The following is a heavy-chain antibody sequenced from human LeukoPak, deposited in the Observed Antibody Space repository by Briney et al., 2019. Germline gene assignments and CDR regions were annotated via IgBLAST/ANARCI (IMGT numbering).Heavy chain of an antibody. V-gene: IGHV3-66*01. CDR2: IYSGGST. CDR3: ARRYYYDSSGYYYDY. CDR1: GITVSSNF. J-gene: IGHJ4*02. Sequence: PGGSLRLSCAASGITVSSNFMSWVRQAPGKGLEWVSVIYSGGSTFYADSVKGRFTISRDNSRNTVYLQMNSLRAEDTAVCYCARRYYYDSSGYYYDYWGQGTLVTVSS. D-gene: IGHD3-22*01.